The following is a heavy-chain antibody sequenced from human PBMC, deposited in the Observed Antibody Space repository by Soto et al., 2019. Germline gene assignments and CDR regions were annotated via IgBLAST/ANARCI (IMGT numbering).Heavy chain of an antibody. Sequence: SETLSLTCTVSGGSISSGGYYWSWIRQHPGKGLEWIGYIYYSGSTYYNPSLKSRVTISVDTSKNQFSLKLSSVTAADTAVYYCARDPMLRLGELSSTHYGMDVWGQGTTVTVSS. D-gene: IGHD3-16*02. J-gene: IGHJ6*02. CDR1: GGSISSGGYY. CDR3: ARDPMLRLGELSSTHYGMDV. V-gene: IGHV4-31*03. CDR2: IYYSGST.